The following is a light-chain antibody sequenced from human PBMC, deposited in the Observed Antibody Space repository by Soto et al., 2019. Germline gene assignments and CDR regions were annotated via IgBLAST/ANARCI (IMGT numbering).Light chain of an antibody. J-gene: IGLJ3*02. CDR1: SSDVGGYNY. Sequence: QSALTQPASVSGSPGQSITISCTGTSSDVGGYNYVSWYQQHPGKAPKLMIYEVSNRPSGVSNRFSGSKSGNTASLTISGLQAADEADYYCSSYTSSILWVFGGGTKLTVL. CDR3: SSYTSSILWV. V-gene: IGLV2-14*01. CDR2: EVS.